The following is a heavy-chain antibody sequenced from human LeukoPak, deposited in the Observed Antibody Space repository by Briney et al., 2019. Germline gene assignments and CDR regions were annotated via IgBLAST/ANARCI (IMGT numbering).Heavy chain of an antibody. D-gene: IGHD4-17*01. CDR3: AKNGAVTSFDS. J-gene: IGHJ4*02. CDR2: VYNRGTT. CDR1: GGSISSSSYY. V-gene: IGHV4-61*02. Sequence: PSETLSLTCTVSGGSISSSSYYWSWIRQPAGKGLEWIGRVYNRGTTDYNPSLESRVTISVDTSNNQFSLKLRSVTAADTAVYYCAKNGAVTSFDSWGQGTLVTVSS.